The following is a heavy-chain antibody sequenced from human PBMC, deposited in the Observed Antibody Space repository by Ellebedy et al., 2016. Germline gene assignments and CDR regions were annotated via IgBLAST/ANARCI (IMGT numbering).Heavy chain of an antibody. CDR3: ARDWSSGGNFYWYFDL. V-gene: IGHV3-7*01. CDR1: GFTFSSYW. D-gene: IGHD4-23*01. Sequence: GESLKISCAASGFTFSSYWMSWVRQAPGKGLEWVANIKQDGSEKYYVDSVKGRFTISRDKAKNSLYLQMNSLRAEDTAVYYCARDWSSGGNFYWYFDLWGRGTLVTVSS. J-gene: IGHJ2*01. CDR2: IKQDGSEK.